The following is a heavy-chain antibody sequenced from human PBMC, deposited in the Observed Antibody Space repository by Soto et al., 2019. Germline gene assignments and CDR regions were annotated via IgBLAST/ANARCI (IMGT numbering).Heavy chain of an antibody. CDR1: GFPFDDFA. D-gene: IGHD1-26*01. CDR2: IKQDESEK. J-gene: IGHJ4*02. CDR3: ASDRFRGTYYLRGVTYFFEE. Sequence: PGGSLRLSCTGFGFPFDDFAINWVRQAPGKGLEWVANIKQDESEKNYLDSVKGRFTISRDNAKNSLYLQMNSLRAEDTAVYYCASDRFRGTYYLRGVTYFFEEWGQGAPVTVSS. V-gene: IGHV3-7*03.